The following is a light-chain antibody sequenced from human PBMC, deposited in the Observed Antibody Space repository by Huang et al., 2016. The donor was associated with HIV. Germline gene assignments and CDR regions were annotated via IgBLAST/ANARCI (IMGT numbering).Light chain of an antibody. V-gene: IGKV3-15*01. J-gene: IGKJ4*01. CDR3: QQYNNWPVT. CDR1: DSVSTN. CDR2: GAS. Sequence: ENVMAQSPVTLSVSPGERATLSCRASDSVSTNVAWYQQRPGQAPRLLIYGASTRDTGIPARFSGSGSGTEFALTISSMQSEDFAVYYCQQYNNWPVTFGGGTKVEIK.